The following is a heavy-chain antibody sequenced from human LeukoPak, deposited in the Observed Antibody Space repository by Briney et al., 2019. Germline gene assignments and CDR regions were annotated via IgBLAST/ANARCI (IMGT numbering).Heavy chain of an antibody. CDR1: GFTFSSYA. CDR3: ARDLYNYGSQLLI. Sequence: GGSLRLSCAASGFTFSSYAMHWVRQAPGKGLEWVAVFSYGGGNKYYADSVKGRFTISRDNSKNTVYLQMNSLRPEDTAVYYCARDLYNYGSQLLIWGQGTLVTVSS. J-gene: IGHJ4*02. D-gene: IGHD5-18*01. CDR2: FSYGGGNK. V-gene: IGHV3-30-3*01.